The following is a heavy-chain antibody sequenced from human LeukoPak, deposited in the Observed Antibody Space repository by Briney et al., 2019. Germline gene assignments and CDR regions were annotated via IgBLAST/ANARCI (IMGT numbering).Heavy chain of an antibody. D-gene: IGHD6-6*01. CDR2: ISIGNTYI. CDR3: ARTAVFSSSPNFDY. J-gene: IGHJ4*02. CDR1: GFTFSRYS. V-gene: IGHV3-21*01. Sequence: PGGSLRLSCAASGFTFSRYSMNWVRQAPGKGLEWVSSISIGNTYIYYADSVKGRFTISRDNAKNSLYLQMNSLRAEDTAVYYCARTAVFSSSPNFDYWGQGTLVTVSS.